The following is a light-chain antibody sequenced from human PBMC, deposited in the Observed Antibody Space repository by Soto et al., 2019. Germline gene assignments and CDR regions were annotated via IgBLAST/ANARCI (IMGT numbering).Light chain of an antibody. CDR1: NIGSKS. V-gene: IGLV3-21*04. CDR2: YDS. Sequence: SYELTQPPSVSVAPGTTARITCGGNNIGSKSVHGYQQKPGQAPVLVIYYDSDRPAGIPERFSGSNSGNTATLTISRVDAGDEADYYCQVWYSSSDHVVFGGGTKVTV. CDR3: QVWYSSSDHVV. J-gene: IGLJ2*01.